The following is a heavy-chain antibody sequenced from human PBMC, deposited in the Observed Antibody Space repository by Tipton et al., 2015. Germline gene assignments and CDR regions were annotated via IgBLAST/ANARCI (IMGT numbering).Heavy chain of an antibody. CDR2: IQYSGST. D-gene: IGHD5-24*01. CDR3: ARDLEHGMDV. CDR1: SDSISKYY. Sequence: GLVKPSETLSLTCSVSSDSISKYYWSWIRQPPGKELEWIGYIQYSGSTNYNPSLKSRVTISVDTSKNQFSLTLNSVTAADTAVYYCARDLEHGMDVWGHGTTVTVSS. V-gene: IGHV4-59*01. J-gene: IGHJ6*02.